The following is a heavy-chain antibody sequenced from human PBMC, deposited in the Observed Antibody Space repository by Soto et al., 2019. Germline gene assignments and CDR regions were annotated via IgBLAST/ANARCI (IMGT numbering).Heavy chain of an antibody. J-gene: IGHJ6*04. D-gene: IGHD1-26*01. Sequence: QVPLVQSGAEVKKPGASVKVSCKASGYTFTSYGFSWVRQAPGQGLEWMGWSSAYNGNTNYAQKLQGRVTMTTDTSTSTAHMELRSLRSDDTAVYYCAREGSRPYYDYGMDFWGEGTTVTVSS. CDR3: AREGSRPYYDYGMDF. V-gene: IGHV1-18*01. CDR2: SSAYNGNT. CDR1: GYTFTSYG.